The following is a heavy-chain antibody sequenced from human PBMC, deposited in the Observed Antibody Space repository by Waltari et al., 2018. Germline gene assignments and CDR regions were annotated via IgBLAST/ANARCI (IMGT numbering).Heavy chain of an antibody. CDR3: ARDASGYKQDNWFDP. V-gene: IGHV1-3*01. D-gene: IGHD5-18*01. Sequence: QVQLVQSGAEVKKPGASVKVSCKASGYTFTSYAMTWVRQAPGQRLVGMGWINAGNGNTKYSQKFQGRVTITRDTSASTAYMELSSLRSEDTAVYYCARDASGYKQDNWFDPWGQGTLVTVSS. CDR1: GYTFTSYA. J-gene: IGHJ5*02. CDR2: INAGNGNT.